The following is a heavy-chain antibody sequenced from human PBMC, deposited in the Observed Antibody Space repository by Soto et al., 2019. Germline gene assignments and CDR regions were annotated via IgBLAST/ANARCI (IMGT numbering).Heavy chain of an antibody. D-gene: IGHD3-10*01. CDR3: ARYYGSESYHFDY. CDR2: IDPIDSYT. Sequence: PGESLKISCQGSGYSFISYWITWVRQMPGKGLEWMGRIDPIDSYTSYSPSFQGHVTISADKSISTAYLQWSSLKASDTAMYYCARYYGSESYHFDYWGQGTPVTVSS. V-gene: IGHV5-10-1*01. J-gene: IGHJ4*02. CDR1: GYSFISYW.